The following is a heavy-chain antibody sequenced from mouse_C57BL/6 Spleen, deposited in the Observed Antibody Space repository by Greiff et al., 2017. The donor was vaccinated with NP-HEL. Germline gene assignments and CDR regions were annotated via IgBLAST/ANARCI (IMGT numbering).Heavy chain of an antibody. J-gene: IGHJ2*01. D-gene: IGHD2-2*01. CDR1: GFTFSSYT. V-gene: IGHV5-9*01. CDR3: ARSTMVTFDY. Sequence: EVMLVESGGGLVKPGGSLKLSCAASGFTFSSYTMSWVRQTPEKRLEWVATISGGGGNTYYPDSVKGRFTISRDNAKNTLYLQMSSLRSEDTALYYCARSTMVTFDYWGQGTTLTVSS. CDR2: ISGGGGNT.